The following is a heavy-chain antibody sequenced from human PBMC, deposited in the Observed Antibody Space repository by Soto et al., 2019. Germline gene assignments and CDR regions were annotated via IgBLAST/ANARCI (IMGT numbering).Heavy chain of an antibody. CDR2: INHSGST. Sequence: QVQLQQWGAGLLKPSETLSLTCAVYGGSFSGYYWSWIRQPPGKGLEWIGEINHSGSTNYNPSLKSRVTISVDTSKNQFSLKLSSVTAADMAVYYCAREPITIFGVVIDYWGQGTLVTVSS. CDR1: GGSFSGYY. D-gene: IGHD3-3*01. CDR3: AREPITIFGVVIDY. J-gene: IGHJ4*02. V-gene: IGHV4-34*01.